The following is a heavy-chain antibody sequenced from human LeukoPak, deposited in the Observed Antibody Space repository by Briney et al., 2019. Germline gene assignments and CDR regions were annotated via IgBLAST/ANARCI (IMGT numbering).Heavy chain of an antibody. D-gene: IGHD2-2*01. Sequence: KPSETLSLTCTVSGGSISSSSYYWGWIRQPPGKGLEWIGSIYYTGSANYNPSLKSRVTISVDTSKNQFSLKLSSVTAADTAVYYCARDCSSTSCYVPAYWGQGTLVTVSS. V-gene: IGHV4-39*02. CDR3: ARDCSSTSCYVPAY. J-gene: IGHJ4*02. CDR2: IYYTGSA. CDR1: GGSISSSSYY.